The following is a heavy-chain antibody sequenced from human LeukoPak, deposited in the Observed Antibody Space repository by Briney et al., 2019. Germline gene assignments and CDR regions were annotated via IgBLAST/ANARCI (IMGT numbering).Heavy chain of an antibody. CDR2: IYYSGSS. V-gene: IGHV4-59*01. D-gene: IGHD4-17*01. CDR3: ASVTVTTLKFDY. CDR1: GGSISSYY. Sequence: PSETLSLTCTVSGGSISSYYWSWIRQPPGKGLEWIGYIYYSGSSNYNPSLKSRVTISVDTSKNQFSLKLSSVTAADTAVYYCASVTVTTLKFDYWGQGTLVTVSS. J-gene: IGHJ4*02.